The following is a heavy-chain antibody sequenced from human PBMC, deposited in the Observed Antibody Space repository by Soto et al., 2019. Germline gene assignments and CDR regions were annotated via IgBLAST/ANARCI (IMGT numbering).Heavy chain of an antibody. CDR2: ISGGGGTT. V-gene: IGHV3-23*01. CDR3: AKTIRGGYSSSWYYFDY. J-gene: IGHJ4*02. CDR1: GFTFTNYA. D-gene: IGHD6-13*01. Sequence: TGGSLRLSCAASGFTFTNYAMTWVRQAPGKGLEWVSTISGGGGTTYYADSLKGRFTISRDNSKNTLYLQINSLRAEDTAVYYCAKTIRGGYSSSWYYFDYWGQGTLVPVSS.